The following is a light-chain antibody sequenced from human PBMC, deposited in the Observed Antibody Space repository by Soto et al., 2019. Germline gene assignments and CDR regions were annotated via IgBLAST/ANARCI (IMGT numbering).Light chain of an antibody. Sequence: ETVLTQSPATLSLSPGERASLSCRASQSVSSYLAWYQQKPGQAPRLLIYDASNRATGIPARFSGSGSGTAFTLTISSLEPEDFAVYYCQQRINWPQTFGQGTKLEI. J-gene: IGKJ2*01. V-gene: IGKV3-11*01. CDR3: QQRINWPQT. CDR2: DAS. CDR1: QSVSSY.